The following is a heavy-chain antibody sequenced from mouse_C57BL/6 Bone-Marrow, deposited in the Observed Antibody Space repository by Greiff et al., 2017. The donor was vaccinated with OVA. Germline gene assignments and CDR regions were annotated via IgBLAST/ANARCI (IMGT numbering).Heavy chain of an antibody. CDR2: LYPGDGDT. D-gene: IGHD1-1*01. CDR3: ARSGVITTVVAYWYFDV. CDR1: GYAFSSSW. J-gene: IGHJ1*03. Sequence: QVQLQQSGPELVKPGASVKISCKASGYAFSSSWMNWVKQRPGKGLEWIGRLYPGDGDTNYKGKFKGKATLTADKSSSTAYMQLSSLTSEDSAFYFCARSGVITTVVAYWYFDVWGTGTTVTVSS. V-gene: IGHV1-82*01.